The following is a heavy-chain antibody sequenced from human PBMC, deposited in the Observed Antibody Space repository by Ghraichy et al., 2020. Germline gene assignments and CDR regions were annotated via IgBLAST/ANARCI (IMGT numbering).Heavy chain of an antibody. CDR3: ARGAVAGKAGFDY. D-gene: IGHD6-19*01. V-gene: IGHV4-34*01. CDR1: GGSFSGYY. Sequence: SQTLSLTCAVYGGSFSGYYWSWIRQPPGKGLEWIGEINHSGSTNYNPSLKSRVTISVDTSTNQFSLKLSSVTAADTAVYYCARGAVAGKAGFDYWGQGTLVTVSS. J-gene: IGHJ4*02. CDR2: INHSGST.